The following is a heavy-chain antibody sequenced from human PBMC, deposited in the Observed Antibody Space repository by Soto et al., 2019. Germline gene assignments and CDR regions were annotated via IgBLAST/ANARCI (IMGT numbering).Heavy chain of an antibody. V-gene: IGHV3-53*01. CDR2: IYSGGST. J-gene: IGHJ4*02. CDR1: GFTVSSNY. D-gene: IGHD6-13*01. Sequence: PGGSLRLSCAASGFTVSSNYMSWVRQAPGKGLEWVSVIYSGGSTYYADSVKGRFTISRDNSKNQFSLNLRSVTAADTAVYYCARNQQRSSWPFDYWGQGTLVTVST. CDR3: ARNQQRSSWPFDY.